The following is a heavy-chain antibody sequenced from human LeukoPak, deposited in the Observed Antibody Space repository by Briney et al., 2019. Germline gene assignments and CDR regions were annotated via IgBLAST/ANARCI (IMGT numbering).Heavy chain of an antibody. J-gene: IGHJ4*02. CDR1: GSTFTGYY. D-gene: IGHD6-13*01. CDR3: AREDSSRGRNYFDY. CDR2: INPNSGGT. Sequence: ASGKVSCKASGSTFTGYYMHWVRQAPGQGLEWMGWINPNSGGTNYAQKFQGRVTMTRDTSISTAYMELSRLRSDDTAVYYCAREDSSRGRNYFDYWGQGTLVTVSS. V-gene: IGHV1-2*02.